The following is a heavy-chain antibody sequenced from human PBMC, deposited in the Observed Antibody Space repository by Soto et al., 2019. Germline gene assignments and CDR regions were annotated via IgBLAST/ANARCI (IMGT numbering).Heavy chain of an antibody. CDR1: GFTFSSYA. V-gene: IGHV3-64*01. Sequence: GGSLRLSCAASGFTFSSYAMHWVRQAPGKGLEYVSAISSNGGSTYYANSVKGRFTISRDNSKNTLYLQMGSLRAEDMAVYYCARDRHCSGGSCYNVYFQHWGQGTLVTVSS. D-gene: IGHD2-15*01. J-gene: IGHJ1*01. CDR2: ISSNGGST. CDR3: ARDRHCSGGSCYNVYFQH.